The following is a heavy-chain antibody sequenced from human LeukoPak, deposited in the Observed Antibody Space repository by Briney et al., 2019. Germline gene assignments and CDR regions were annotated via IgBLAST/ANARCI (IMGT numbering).Heavy chain of an antibody. V-gene: IGHV3-48*03. CDR1: GFTFSSYE. Sequence: GGSLRLSCAASGFTFSSYEMNWVRQAPGKGLEWVSYISSSGSTLYYADSLKGRFTISRDNAKNSLYLQMNSLRAEDTAVYYCAREGRNYYDYWGQGTLVTVSS. D-gene: IGHD2-15*01. CDR2: ISSSGSTL. J-gene: IGHJ4*02. CDR3: AREGRNYYDY.